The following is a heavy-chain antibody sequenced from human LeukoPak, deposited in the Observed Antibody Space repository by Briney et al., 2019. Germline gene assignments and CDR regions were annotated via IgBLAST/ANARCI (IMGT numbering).Heavy chain of an antibody. Sequence: SETLSLTCAVYGGSFSGYYWSWIRQPPGKGLEWIGEINHSGSTNYNPSLKSRVTISIDTSKNQFSLKLSSVTAADTAVYYCASGSANWFDPWGQGTLVTVSS. V-gene: IGHV4-34*01. J-gene: IGHJ5*02. CDR3: ASGSANWFDP. CDR2: INHSGST. CDR1: GGSFSGYY.